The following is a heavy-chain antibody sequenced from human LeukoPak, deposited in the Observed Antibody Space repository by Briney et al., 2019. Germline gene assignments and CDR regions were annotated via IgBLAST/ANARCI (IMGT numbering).Heavy chain of an antibody. CDR1: GYSFTSYW. D-gene: IGHD6-19*01. CDR2: IYPGDSDT. V-gene: IGHV5-51*01. CDR3: AREGSSGWTGYGY. Sequence: GESLKISCKGSGYSFTSYWIGWVRQVPGKGLEWMGIIYPGDSDTKYSPSFEGQITISAAKSISTAYLQWSSVKASDTAMYYCAREGSSGWTGYGYWGQGTLVTVSS. J-gene: IGHJ4*02.